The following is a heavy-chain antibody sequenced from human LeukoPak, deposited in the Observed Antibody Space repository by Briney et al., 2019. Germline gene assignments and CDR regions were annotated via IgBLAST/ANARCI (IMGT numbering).Heavy chain of an antibody. CDR3: AKWYCSSTSCSVYYYYGMDV. CDR2: ISGSGGST. Sequence: SGGSLRLSCAASGFTFSSYAMSWVRQAPGEGLEWVSAISGSGGSTYYADSVKGRFTISRDNSKNTLYLQMNSLRAEDTAVYYCAKWYCSSTSCSVYYYYGMDVWGQGTTVTVSS. CDR1: GFTFSSYA. D-gene: IGHD2-2*01. V-gene: IGHV3-23*01. J-gene: IGHJ6*02.